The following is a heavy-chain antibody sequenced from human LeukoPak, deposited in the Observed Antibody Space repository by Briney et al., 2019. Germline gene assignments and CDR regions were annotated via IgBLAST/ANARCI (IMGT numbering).Heavy chain of an antibody. CDR3: ARVGDIVVVPAAIPFDP. CDR1: GGSISSYY. CDR2: IYTSGST. V-gene: IGHV4-4*07. D-gene: IGHD2-2*01. Sequence: PSETLSLTCTVSGGSISSYYWSWIRQPAGKGLEWIGRIYTSGSTNYNPSLKSRVTMSVDTSKNQFSLKLSSVTAADTAVYYCARVGDIVVVPAAIPFDPWGQGTLVTVSS. J-gene: IGHJ5*02.